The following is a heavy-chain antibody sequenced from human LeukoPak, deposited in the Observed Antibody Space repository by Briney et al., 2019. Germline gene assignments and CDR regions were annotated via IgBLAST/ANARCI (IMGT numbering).Heavy chain of an antibody. D-gene: IGHD3-22*01. V-gene: IGHV3-48*03. CDR2: LSSSGGII. CDR3: ASDITTHPGY. CDR1: GXTFSTYE. J-gene: IGHJ4*02. Sequence: GGSLRLSCAASGXTFSTYEMNWVRQAPGEGLESVLYLSSSGGIIYYAASVEGRFTISRDNATNSLYLGMNSLSVEDTAVYYCASDITTHPGYWGQGTLVTVSS.